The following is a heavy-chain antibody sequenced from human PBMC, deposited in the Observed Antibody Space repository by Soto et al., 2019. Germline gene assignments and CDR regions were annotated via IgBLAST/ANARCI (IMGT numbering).Heavy chain of an antibody. Sequence: PSETLSLTCAVYGGSFSGYYWSWIRQPPGKGLEWIGEINHSGSTNYNPSLKSRVTISVDTSKNQFSLKLSSVTAADTAVYYCAGAPPVAATTLAYFQHWGQGTLVTVSS. CDR2: INHSGST. CDR3: AGAPPVAATTLAYFQH. CDR1: GGSFSGYY. J-gene: IGHJ1*01. V-gene: IGHV4-34*01. D-gene: IGHD2-15*01.